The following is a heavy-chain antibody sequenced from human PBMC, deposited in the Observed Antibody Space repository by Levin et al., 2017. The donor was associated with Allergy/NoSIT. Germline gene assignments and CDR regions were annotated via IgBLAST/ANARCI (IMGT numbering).Heavy chain of an antibody. J-gene: IGHJ4*02. Sequence: KTSETLSLTCTVSGGSINNSSYYWGWIRQPPGTGLEWIGSIYYSGSTHYNPSLKSRVTTSVDTSKNQFSLKMRSVTAADTAVYYCARRGYYDSSGFFVDYWGQGTVVTVSA. CDR1: GGSINNSSYY. CDR2: IYYSGST. CDR3: ARRGYYDSSGFFVDY. V-gene: IGHV4-39*01. D-gene: IGHD3-22*01.